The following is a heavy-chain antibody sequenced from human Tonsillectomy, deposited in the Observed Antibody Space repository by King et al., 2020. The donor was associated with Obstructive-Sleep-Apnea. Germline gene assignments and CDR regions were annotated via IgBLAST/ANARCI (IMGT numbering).Heavy chain of an antibody. Sequence: PLQESGPGLVKPSETLSLTCSVSGGSLSSDRYYWGWIRQPPGKGLEWIGSMYYSGRIYYNPSLKSRVTISVDTSKNQFSLKLSSVTAADTAVYYCATPGITTVLGVVINGGAIDFWGQGTLVTVSS. V-gene: IGHV4-39*07. CDR2: MYYSGRI. CDR1: GGSLSSDRYY. J-gene: IGHJ4*02. D-gene: IGHD3-3*01. CDR3: ATPGITTVLGVVINGGAIDF.